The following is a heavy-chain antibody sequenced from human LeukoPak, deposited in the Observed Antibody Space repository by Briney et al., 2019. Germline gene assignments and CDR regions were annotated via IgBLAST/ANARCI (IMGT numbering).Heavy chain of an antibody. CDR2: MNPNSGNT. CDR3: ARFGDPYWYFDL. Sequence: ASVKVSCKVFGYSFTSYDINWVRQATGQGLEWMGWMNPNSGNTGYAQKFQGRVTMTRNTSISTAYMKLNSLKSEDTAVYYCARFGDPYWYFDLWGRGTLVTVSS. V-gene: IGHV1-8*01. J-gene: IGHJ2*01. CDR1: GYSFTSYD. D-gene: IGHD3-10*01.